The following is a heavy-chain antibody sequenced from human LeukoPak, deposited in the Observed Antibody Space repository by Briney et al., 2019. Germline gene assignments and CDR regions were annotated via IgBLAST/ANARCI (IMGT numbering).Heavy chain of an antibody. D-gene: IGHD3-22*01. Sequence: ASETLSLTCTVSGGSISSYYWSWIRQPPGKGLEWIGYIYYSGSTYYNLSLKSRVTISIDTSKNQFPLKLTSVTAADTAVYYCARDNTGYWTFDYWGQGTLVTVSS. CDR2: IYYSGST. CDR1: GGSISSYY. V-gene: IGHV4-59*12. CDR3: ARDNTGYWTFDY. J-gene: IGHJ4*02.